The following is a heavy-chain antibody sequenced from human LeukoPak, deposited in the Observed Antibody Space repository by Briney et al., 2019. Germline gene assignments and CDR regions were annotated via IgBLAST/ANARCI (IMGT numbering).Heavy chain of an antibody. Sequence: GASVKVSCKASGYTFTSYGISWVRQAPGQGLEWMGWISAYNGNTNYAQKLQGRVTMTTDTSTSTAYMELRSLRSDDTAVYYCARLEFGGDSNPPYYYYYYMDVWGKGTTVTVSS. V-gene: IGHV1-18*01. CDR3: ARLEFGGDSNPPYYYYYYMDV. CDR1: GYTFTSYG. CDR2: ISAYNGNT. D-gene: IGHD4-11*01. J-gene: IGHJ6*03.